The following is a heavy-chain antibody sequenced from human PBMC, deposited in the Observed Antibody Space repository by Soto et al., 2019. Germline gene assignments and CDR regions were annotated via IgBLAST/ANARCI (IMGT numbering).Heavy chain of an antibody. D-gene: IGHD5-18*01. CDR2: INPNSGGT. CDR1: GYTFTGYY. CDR3: ARGGAIQPYYYGMDV. Sequence: ASVKVSCKASGYTFTGYYMHWVRQAPGQGLEWMGWINPNSGGTNYAQKFQGWATMTRDTSISTAYMELSRLRSDDTAVYYCARGGAIQPYYYGMDVWGQGTTVTVSS. J-gene: IGHJ6*02. V-gene: IGHV1-2*04.